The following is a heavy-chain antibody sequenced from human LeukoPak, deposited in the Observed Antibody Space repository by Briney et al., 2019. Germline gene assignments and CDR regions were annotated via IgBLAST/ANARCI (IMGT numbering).Heavy chain of an antibody. J-gene: IGHJ4*02. Sequence: GGPLRLSCAASGFTVSSNYMSWVRQAPGKGLEWVSVIQRGGSTYYADSVKGRFTTSRDNSKNTLYLQMNSLRAEDTAVYHCARDPGYSVGTDYGDFWGQGTLVTVSS. CDR3: ARDPGYSVGTDYGDF. CDR1: GFTVSSNY. V-gene: IGHV3-66*01. D-gene: IGHD3/OR15-3a*01. CDR2: IQRGGST.